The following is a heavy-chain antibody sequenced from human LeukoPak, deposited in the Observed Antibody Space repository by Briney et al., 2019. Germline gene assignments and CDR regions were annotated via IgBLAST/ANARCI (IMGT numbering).Heavy chain of an antibody. CDR3: ARASTPNSSGWYCGDY. V-gene: IGHV3-30-3*01. CDR2: ISYDGSNT. J-gene: IGHJ4*02. D-gene: IGHD6-19*01. Sequence: GGSLRLSCAASGFTFSSYAMHWVRQAPGKGLEWVSVISYDGSNTYYADSVKGRFTISRDNSKNTLYLQMNSLRAEDTAVYCCARASTPNSSGWYCGDYWGQGTLVTVSS. CDR1: GFTFSSYA.